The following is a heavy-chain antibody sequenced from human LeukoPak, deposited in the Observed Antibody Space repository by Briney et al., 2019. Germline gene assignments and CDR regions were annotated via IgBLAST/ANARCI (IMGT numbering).Heavy chain of an antibody. Sequence: GGSLRLSCAASGFTFSSYGMHWVRQAPGKGLEWVAFIRYDGSNKYYADSVKGRFTISGDNSKNTLYLQMNSLRAEDTALYYCAKGRRGYAYGATVDYWGQGTLVTVSS. CDR3: AKGRRGYAYGATVDY. CDR2: IRYDGSNK. D-gene: IGHD5-18*01. CDR1: GFTFSSYG. J-gene: IGHJ4*02. V-gene: IGHV3-30*02.